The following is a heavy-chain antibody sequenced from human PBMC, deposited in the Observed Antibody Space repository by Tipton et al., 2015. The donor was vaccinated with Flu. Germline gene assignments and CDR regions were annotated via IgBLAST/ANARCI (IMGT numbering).Heavy chain of an antibody. CDR1: GYSISTGYY. CDR2: ISHSGST. J-gene: IGHJ4*02. CDR3: SRSTYYYGSGSSDF. V-gene: IGHV4-38-2*01. D-gene: IGHD3-10*01. Sequence: TLSLTCAVSGYSISTGYYWGWIRQPPGKGLEWIGSISHSGSTYYKPSLKSRVTISLDTFQNQFSLKLNSVTAADTAVYYCSRSTYYYGSGSSDFWGPGTLVTVSS.